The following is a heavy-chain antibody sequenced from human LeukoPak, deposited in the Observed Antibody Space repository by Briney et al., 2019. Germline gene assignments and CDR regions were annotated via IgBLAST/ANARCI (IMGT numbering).Heavy chain of an antibody. V-gene: IGHV1-46*01. CDR2: INPSGGST. J-gene: IGHJ4*02. D-gene: IGHD4-11*01. CDR3: ARDGSTVTAGY. Sequence: ASVKVSCKASGGTFSSYAISWVRQAPGQGLEWMGIINPSGGSTSYAQKFQGRVTMTRDTSTSTVYMELSSLRSEDTAVYYCARDGSTVTAGYWGQGTLVTVSS. CDR1: GGTFSSYA.